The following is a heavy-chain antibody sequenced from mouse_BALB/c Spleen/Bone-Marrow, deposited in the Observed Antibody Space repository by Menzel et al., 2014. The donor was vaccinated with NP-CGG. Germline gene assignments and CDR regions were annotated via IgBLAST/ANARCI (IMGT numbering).Heavy chain of an antibody. CDR3: ARVSSTMITTVFAY. D-gene: IGHD2-4*01. J-gene: IGHJ3*01. CDR2: IWAGGST. V-gene: IGHV2-9*02. Sequence: VQGVESGPGLVAPSQSLSITCTVSGFSLTSYGVHWVCQPPGKGLEWLGVIWAGGSTNYNSALMSRLSISKDNSKSQVFLKMNSLQTDDTAMYYCARVSSTMITTVFAYWGQGTLVTVSA. CDR1: GFSLTSYG.